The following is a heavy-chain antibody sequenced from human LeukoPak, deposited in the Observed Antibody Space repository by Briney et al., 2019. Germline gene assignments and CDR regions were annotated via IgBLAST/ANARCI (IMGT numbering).Heavy chain of an antibody. CDR3: ARENIIFGGGTAFDP. CDR2: INPNSGDT. CDR1: GSTFTAYY. Sequence: ASVKVSCKASGSTFTAYYMHWVRQAPGQGLEWMGWINPNSGDTSYAQKFQGRVTMTGDASISTAYMELSRLRSDDTAVYCCARENIIFGGGTAFDPWGQGTLVTVSS. V-gene: IGHV1-2*02. D-gene: IGHD3/OR15-3a*01. J-gene: IGHJ5*02.